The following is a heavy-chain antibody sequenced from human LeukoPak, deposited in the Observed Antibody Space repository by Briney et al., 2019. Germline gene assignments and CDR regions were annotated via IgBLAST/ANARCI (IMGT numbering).Heavy chain of an antibody. V-gene: IGHV4-61*08. CDR3: ARNQSKGGSYRYYFGY. Sequence: SETLSLTCTVSGASVGSAGYYWSWIRQPPGGGLEWIGYIYYIRNTNYNPSLKRRATMSPTPSKNQFSLKLNSVTAADTAVYYCARNQSKGGSYRYYFGYWGQGTLVTVSS. D-gene: IGHD3-16*02. CDR2: IYYIRNT. CDR1: GASVGSAGYY. J-gene: IGHJ4*02.